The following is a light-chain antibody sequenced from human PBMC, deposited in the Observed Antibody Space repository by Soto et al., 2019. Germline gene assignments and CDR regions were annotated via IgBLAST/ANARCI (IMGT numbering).Light chain of an antibody. V-gene: IGKV3-11*01. J-gene: IGKJ5*01. Sequence: EIVTTQSPATLSVSPGERSTLSCRASQSVSSNLAWYQQKPGQAPRLLIYAASSRATGIPDRFSGSGSGTDFTLTINSLEPEDSAVYYCQQRSNWPSITFGQGTRLEIK. CDR1: QSVSSN. CDR2: AAS. CDR3: QQRSNWPSIT.